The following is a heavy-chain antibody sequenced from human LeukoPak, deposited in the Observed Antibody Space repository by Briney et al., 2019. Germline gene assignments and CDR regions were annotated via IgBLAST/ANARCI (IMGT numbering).Heavy chain of an antibody. D-gene: IGHD6-6*01. V-gene: IGHV3-30-3*01. CDR3: ARDPSGGSSFYYYGMAS. CDR1: GFTFSSYA. J-gene: IGHJ6*02. CDR2: ISYDGSNK. Sequence: PGGSLRLSCAASGFTFSSYAMHWVRQAPGKGLEWVAVISYDGSNKYYADSVKGRFTISRDNSKNTLYLQMNSLRAEDTAVYYCARDPSGGSSFYYYGMASGAKGPRSPSP.